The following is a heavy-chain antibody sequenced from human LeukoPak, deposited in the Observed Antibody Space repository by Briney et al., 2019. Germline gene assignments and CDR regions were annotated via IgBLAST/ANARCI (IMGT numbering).Heavy chain of an antibody. J-gene: IGHJ6*03. CDR2: IYSPGST. Sequence: SETLSLTCTVSGDSISEYYWTWIRQAPGKGLEWIGYIYSPGSTNYNPSLKSRVTISADTSKNQFSLRLSSVTAADTAVYYCARGGWNYYYYYMDVWGKGTTVTVSS. CDR3: ARGGWNYYYYYMDV. V-gene: IGHV4-59*01. CDR1: GDSISEYY. D-gene: IGHD2-15*01.